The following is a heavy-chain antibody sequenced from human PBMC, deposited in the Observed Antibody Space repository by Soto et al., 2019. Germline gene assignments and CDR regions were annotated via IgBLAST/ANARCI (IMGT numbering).Heavy chain of an antibody. V-gene: IGHV1-18*01. D-gene: IGHD5-12*01. CDR3: ARDIAYDIDY. CDR2: IYSKEGKI. Sequence: QVQLVQSGAEVQKPGASVKVSCKASGYIFNNYGISWVRQAPGQGLEWMGWIYSKEGKINFAQKFQGRVTLTTDTSTSTAYIELRSLRFDASAVYFCARDIAYDIDYWGQGTLVTVSS. J-gene: IGHJ4*02. CDR1: GYIFNNYG.